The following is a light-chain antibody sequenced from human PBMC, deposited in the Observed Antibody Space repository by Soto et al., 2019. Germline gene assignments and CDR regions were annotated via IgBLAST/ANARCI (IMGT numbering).Light chain of an antibody. CDR2: GTS. Sequence: IVLTQSPGTLSLSPGERATLSCRASQSVSISYLAWYQRKPGQAPRLLIYGTSIRAPSIPDRFSGSGSGTDFTLHISKLEPEYFSVYYCQQYDTSFTWTFGQGTEVEI. J-gene: IGKJ1*01. CDR1: QSVSISY. CDR3: QQYDTSFTWT. V-gene: IGKV3-20*01.